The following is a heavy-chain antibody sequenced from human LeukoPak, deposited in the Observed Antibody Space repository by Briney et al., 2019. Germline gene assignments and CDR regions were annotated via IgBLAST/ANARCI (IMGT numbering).Heavy chain of an antibody. CDR3: AKDYLSGSGSYFAYFDY. CDR2: ISWNSGSI. J-gene: IGHJ4*02. D-gene: IGHD3-10*01. Sequence: PGRSLSLSCAASGFTFDDYAMHWVRQAPGKGLEWVSGISWNSGSIGYADSVKGRFTISRDNAKNSLYLQMNSLRAEDTALYYCAKDYLSGSGSYFAYFDYWGQGTLVTVSS. V-gene: IGHV3-9*01. CDR1: GFTFDDYA.